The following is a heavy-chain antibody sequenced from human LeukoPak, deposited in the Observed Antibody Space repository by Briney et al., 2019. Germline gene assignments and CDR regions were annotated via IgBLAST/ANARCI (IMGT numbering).Heavy chain of an antibody. Sequence: PGGSLRLSCAASGFTFSSYAMSWVRQAPGKGLEWVSAISGSGGSTYYADSVKGRFTISRDNSKNTLYLQMSGLRAEDTAVYYCAKGTYYDFWSGYLFDYWGQGTLVTVSS. CDR2: ISGSGGST. CDR3: AKGTYYDFWSGYLFDY. J-gene: IGHJ4*02. CDR1: GFTFSSYA. V-gene: IGHV3-23*01. D-gene: IGHD3-3*01.